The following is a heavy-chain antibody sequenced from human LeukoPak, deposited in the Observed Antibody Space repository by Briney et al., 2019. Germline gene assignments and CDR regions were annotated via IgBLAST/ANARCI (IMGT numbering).Heavy chain of an antibody. CDR2: ISGSGDRT. V-gene: IGHV3-23*01. D-gene: IGHD3-10*01. CDR3: AKYFKVGPAPMAYFVY. J-gene: IGHJ4*02. CDR1: GYTFSSYA. Sequence: GGSLRLSCAASGYTFSSYAMSWVRQAPGKGLEWVSDISGSGDRTHYADCVKGRYTLSRDDSKNTLHLQMNSLRAEDTAVYYCAKYFKVGPAPMAYFVYWGQGTLVTVSS.